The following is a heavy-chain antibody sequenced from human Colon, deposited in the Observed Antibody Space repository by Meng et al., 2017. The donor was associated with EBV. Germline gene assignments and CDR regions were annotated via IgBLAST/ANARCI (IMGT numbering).Heavy chain of an antibody. CDR3: ARVGAYCGGDCYHPR. Sequence: PEPDPVLVKLAVTLSLTSRVSGVSLSSRNWVSWARQPQGKGLEWIGEIYHSGSTNYNPSLKSRVTISVDESKNQFSLRLSSVTAADTAVYYCARVGAYCGGDCYHPRWGQGTLVTVSS. D-gene: IGHD2-21*02. V-gene: IGHV4-4*02. CDR2: IYHSGST. J-gene: IGHJ4*02. CDR1: GVSLSSRNW.